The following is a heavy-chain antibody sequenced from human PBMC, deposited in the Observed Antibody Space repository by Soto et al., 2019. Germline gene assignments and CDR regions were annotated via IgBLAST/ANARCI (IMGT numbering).Heavy chain of an antibody. J-gene: IGHJ4*02. CDR1: GFTFSTYS. V-gene: IGHV3-48*01. D-gene: IGHD4-4*01. CDR2: ISSSSSTI. CDR3: ATIGDVTFHY. Sequence: PGGSLRLSCAASGFTFSTYSMNWVRQAPGKGLEWVSYISSSSSTIFYTDSVKGRFTVSRDNAKNSLYLQMNSLRAEDTAVYYYATIGDVTFHYWGQGTLVTVSS.